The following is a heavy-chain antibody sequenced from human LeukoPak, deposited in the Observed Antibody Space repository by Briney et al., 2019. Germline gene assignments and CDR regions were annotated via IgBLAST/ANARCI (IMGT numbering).Heavy chain of an antibody. CDR3: AREISRGDYHAFDP. CDR1: GFTFSDYY. J-gene: IGHJ5*02. D-gene: IGHD4-17*01. V-gene: IGHV3-11*04. Sequence: GGSLRLSCAASGFTFSDYYMSRIRQAPGKGLEWVSYISSSGSTIYYADSVKGRFTISRDNAKNSLYLQMNSLRAEDTAVYYCAREISRGDYHAFDPWGQGTLVTVSS. CDR2: ISSSGSTI.